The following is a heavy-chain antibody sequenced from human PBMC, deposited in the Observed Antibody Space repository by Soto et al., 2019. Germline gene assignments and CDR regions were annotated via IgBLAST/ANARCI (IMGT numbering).Heavy chain of an antibody. Sequence: SETLSLTCAVYGGSFSGYYWSWIRQPPGKGLEWIGEINHSGSTNYNPSLQSRVTISVDTSKNQFSLKLSSVTAADTAVYYCARSVRYYYYMDVWGKGTTVTVSS. V-gene: IGHV4-34*01. CDR2: INHSGST. CDR1: GGSFSGYY. J-gene: IGHJ6*03. CDR3: ARSVRYYYYMDV.